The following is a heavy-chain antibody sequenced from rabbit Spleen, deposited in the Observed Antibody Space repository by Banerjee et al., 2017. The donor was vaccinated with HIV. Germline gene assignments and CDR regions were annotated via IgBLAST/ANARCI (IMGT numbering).Heavy chain of an antibody. J-gene: IGHJ6*01. V-gene: IGHV1S45*01. CDR2: INVVTGKA. CDR3: ARDTGSSFSSYGMDL. D-gene: IGHD8-1*01. Sequence: QEQLVESGGGLVKPEGSLKLSCTASGFSFSNKAVMCWVRQAPGKGLEWIACINVVTGKAVYASWAKGRFTFSKTSSTTVTLQMTSLTAADTATYFCARDTGSSFSSYGMDLWGPGTLVTV. CDR1: GFSFSNKAV.